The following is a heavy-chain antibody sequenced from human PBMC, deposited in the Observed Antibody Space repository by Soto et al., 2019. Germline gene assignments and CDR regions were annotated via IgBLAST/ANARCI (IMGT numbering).Heavy chain of an antibody. CDR2: IYYSGST. V-gene: IGHV4-39*01. Sequence: QLQLQESGPGLVKPSETLSLTCTVSGGSISSSSYYWGWIRQPPGKGLEWIGSIYYSGSTYYNPPLKSRVTLSVDTSKNQFSRKLSSVTAADTAVYYCARHTPAISISDHWGQGTLVTVSS. CDR1: GGSISSSSYY. J-gene: IGHJ4*02. D-gene: IGHD2-15*01. CDR3: ARHTPAISISDH.